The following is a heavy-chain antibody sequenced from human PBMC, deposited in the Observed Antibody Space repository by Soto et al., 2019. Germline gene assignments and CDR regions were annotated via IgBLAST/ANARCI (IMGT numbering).Heavy chain of an antibody. D-gene: IGHD6-19*01. CDR2: INSDGSST. J-gene: IGHJ4*02. Sequence: EVQLVESGGGLAQPGGSLRVSCAASGFSFSNYLMHWVRQVPGKGLVWVSRINSDGSSTNYADSVKGRFTISRDNAKNTLNLQMSSRRAEDTAVYFCARGRGSSGWYCDYWGQGTLVTVSS. V-gene: IGHV3-74*01. CDR1: GFSFSNYL. CDR3: ARGRGSSGWYCDY.